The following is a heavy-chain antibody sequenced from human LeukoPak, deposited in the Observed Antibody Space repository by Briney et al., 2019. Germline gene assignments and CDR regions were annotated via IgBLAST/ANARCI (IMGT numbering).Heavy chain of an antibody. CDR2: IIPIFGTA. J-gene: IGHJ5*02. Sequence: ASVKVSCKASGGTFSSYAISWVRQAPGQGLEWMGGIIPIFGTANYAQKFQGRVTITTDESTSTVYMELSSLRSEDTAVYYCAREGNDITIFGVATPNWFDPWGQGTLVTVSS. CDR1: GGTFSSYA. V-gene: IGHV1-69*05. CDR3: AREGNDITIFGVATPNWFDP. D-gene: IGHD3-3*01.